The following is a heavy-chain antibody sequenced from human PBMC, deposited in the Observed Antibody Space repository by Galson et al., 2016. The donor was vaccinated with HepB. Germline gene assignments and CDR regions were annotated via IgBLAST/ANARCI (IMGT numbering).Heavy chain of an antibody. CDR2: IWYDGSNE. D-gene: IGHD2-8*01. J-gene: IGHJ3*02. V-gene: IGHV3-33*01. CDR3: AREMGDAFDI. CDR1: GFSFSDYG. Sequence: SLRLSCAASGFSFSDYGMAWVRQAPGKGLEWVALIWYDGSNEYYADSVKGRFTISRDNSKNMMNLHMNSLRAEDTAVYYCAREMGDAFDIWGQGTMVTVSS.